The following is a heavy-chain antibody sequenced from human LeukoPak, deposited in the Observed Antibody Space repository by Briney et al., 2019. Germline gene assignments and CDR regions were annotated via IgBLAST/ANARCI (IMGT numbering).Heavy chain of an antibody. CDR3: ARERGSGSYHPFDP. CDR1: GFTFSSYW. J-gene: IGHJ5*02. D-gene: IGHD3-10*01. V-gene: IGHV3-7*01. CDR2: IKQDGTEK. Sequence: GGSLRLSCTASGFTFSSYWMSWVRQAPGKGLEWVANIKQDGTEKYYVDSVKGRFTISRDNAKNSLYLQMNSLRAEDTAVYYCARERGSGSYHPFDPWGQGTLATVSS.